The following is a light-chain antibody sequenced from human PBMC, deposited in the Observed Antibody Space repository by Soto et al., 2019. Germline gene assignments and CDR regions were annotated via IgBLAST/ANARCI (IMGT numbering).Light chain of an antibody. CDR1: SVEFGAYNY. V-gene: IGLV2-14*01. Sequence: QSVLTQPASVSGSPGQSITISCTGTSVEFGAYNYVSWYQHHPGKAPKLMIYDATNRPSGVSNRFSGSKSGDTASLTISGLQTEDEAHYYCSSYAPSKIVFGGGTKVTVL. CDR3: SSYAPSKIV. CDR2: DAT. J-gene: IGLJ2*01.